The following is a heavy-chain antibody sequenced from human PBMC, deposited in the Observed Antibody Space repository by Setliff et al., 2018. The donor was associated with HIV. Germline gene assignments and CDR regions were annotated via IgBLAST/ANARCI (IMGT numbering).Heavy chain of an antibody. CDR1: GGSVSTTSYS. D-gene: IGHD5-18*01. CDR2: IYYSGST. Sequence: PSETLSLTCTVSGGSVSTTSYSWGWIRQPPGKGLEWIGSIYYSGSTSYNPSLKSQVTISVDTSKNQFSLRVNSVTAADTAVYYCARQRKLNTAMAYDFDYWGQGTLVTVPQ. CDR3: ARQRKLNTAMAYDFDY. V-gene: IGHV4-39*01. J-gene: IGHJ4*02.